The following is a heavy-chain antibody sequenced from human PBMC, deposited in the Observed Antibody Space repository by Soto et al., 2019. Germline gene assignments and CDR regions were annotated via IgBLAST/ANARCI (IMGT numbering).Heavy chain of an antibody. J-gene: IGHJ5*02. Sequence: ASVKVSCKASGFRFTSYDINWVRQAPGQGLEWMGWISAYNGNTNYAQKLQGRVTMTTDTSTSTAYMELRSLRSDDTAVYYCARDLPRYFDWLLPNWFDPWGQGTLVTVSS. D-gene: IGHD3-9*01. V-gene: IGHV1-18*01. CDR1: GFRFTSYD. CDR2: ISAYNGNT. CDR3: ARDLPRYFDWLLPNWFDP.